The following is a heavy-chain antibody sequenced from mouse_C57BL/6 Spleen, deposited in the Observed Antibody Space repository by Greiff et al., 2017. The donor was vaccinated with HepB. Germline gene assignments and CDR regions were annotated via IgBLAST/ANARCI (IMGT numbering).Heavy chain of an antibody. CDR2: FYPGSGSI. V-gene: IGHV1-62-2*01. CDR1: GYTFTEYT. Sequence: QVQLKESGAELVKPGASVKLSCKASGYTFTEYTIHWVKQRSGQGLEWIGWFYPGSGSIKYNEKFKDKATLTADKSSSTVYMELSRLTSEDSAVYFCARHEDKGAYSNFYAMDYWGQGTSVTVSS. D-gene: IGHD2-5*01. J-gene: IGHJ4*01. CDR3: ARHEDKGAYSNFYAMDY.